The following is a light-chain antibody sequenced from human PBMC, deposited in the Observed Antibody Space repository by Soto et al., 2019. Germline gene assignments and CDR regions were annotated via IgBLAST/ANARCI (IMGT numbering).Light chain of an antibody. CDR3: TSYTSSSTLDV. J-gene: IGLJ1*01. V-gene: IGLV2-14*01. CDR2: EVS. CDR1: SSDVGGYNY. Sequence: QSVLTQPASVSGSPGQSITISCTGTSSDVGGYNYVSWYQQHPGKAPKLIIYEVSNRPTGVSNRFSGSKSGHTASLTISGLXSEDEADYFCTSYTSSSTLDVFGTGTKVTV.